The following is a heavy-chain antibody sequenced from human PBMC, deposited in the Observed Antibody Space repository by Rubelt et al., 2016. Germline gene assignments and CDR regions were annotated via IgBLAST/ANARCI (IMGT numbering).Heavy chain of an antibody. CDR1: GFTFSSFA. J-gene: IGHJ4*02. V-gene: IGHV3-23*01. D-gene: IGHD6-6*01. Sequence: GGGLEQPGGSLRLSCAASGFTFSSFAMSWVRQAPGKGLDWVSTISSSGGSTYYADSVKGRFTISRDNSKNTLYLQMNSLRAEDTAVYYCARGSIAARCFDYWGQGTLVTVSS. CDR2: ISSSGGST. CDR3: ARGSIAARCFDY.